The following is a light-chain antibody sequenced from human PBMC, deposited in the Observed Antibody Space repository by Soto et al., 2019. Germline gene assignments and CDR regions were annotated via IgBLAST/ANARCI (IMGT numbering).Light chain of an antibody. Sequence: MVLTQLPATLSSFPGDRVTLSCRASQYINTRLAWYQHRPGQAPRLLIYQTSIRAAGIPARFSASGTGTDFTLTISDVQPEDCAVNYWHPRHSLPRKLGHGTQVYIK. CDR1: QYINTR. J-gene: IGKJ1*01. V-gene: IGKV3-11*01. CDR2: QTS. CDR3: HPRHSLPRK.